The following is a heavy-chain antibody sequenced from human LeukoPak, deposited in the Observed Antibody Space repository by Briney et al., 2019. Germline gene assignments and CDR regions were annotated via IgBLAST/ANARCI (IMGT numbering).Heavy chain of an antibody. D-gene: IGHD6-13*01. CDR1: GESVSANA. V-gene: IGHV6-1*01. J-gene: IGHJ4*02. CDR3: ARDIAAACDY. CDR2: TYYRSRWSS. Sequence: SQTLSLTCAISGESVSANAWTWIRQSPLRGLEWLGRTYYRSRWSSEYAISVRGRITINSDTSKNRFSLHLTSVTPDDTAVYFCARDIAAACDYWGQGTLVTVSS.